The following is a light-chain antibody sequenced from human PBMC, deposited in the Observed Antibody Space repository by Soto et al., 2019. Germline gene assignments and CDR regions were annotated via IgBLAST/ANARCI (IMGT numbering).Light chain of an antibody. CDR1: QSVLYSPNNMDY. V-gene: IGKV4-1*01. J-gene: IGKJ5*01. Sequence: DIVMTQSPDSLTVSLGERATINCKSSQSVLYSPNNMDYLAWYQQRPGQPPKLLIYWASTRESGVPDRFSGSGSGTDFTLTISSLQADDVAVYYCQQYYDLPITFGQGTRLEMK. CDR3: QQYYDLPIT. CDR2: WAS.